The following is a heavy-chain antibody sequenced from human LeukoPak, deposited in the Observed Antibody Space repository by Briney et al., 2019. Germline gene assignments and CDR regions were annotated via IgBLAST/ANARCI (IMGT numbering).Heavy chain of an antibody. J-gene: IGHJ4*02. D-gene: IGHD2-2*01. V-gene: IGHV1-69*04. Sequence: SVRVSCKASGGTFSSYAISWVRQAPGQGLEWMGRIIPIFGIANYAQKFQGRVTITADKSTSTAYMELSSLRSEDTAVYYCARQGADQLLFDYWGQGPLVTVSS. CDR3: ARQGADQLLFDY. CDR1: GGTFSSYA. CDR2: IIPIFGIA.